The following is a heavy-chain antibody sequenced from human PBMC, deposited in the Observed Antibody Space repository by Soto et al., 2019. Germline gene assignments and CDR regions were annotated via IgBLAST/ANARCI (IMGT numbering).Heavy chain of an antibody. CDR3: ERGQWLETYFNWFDP. Sequence: HSQTLSLTCAISGDSVSSNSAAWNWIRQSPSRGLEWLGRTYYRSKWYNDYAVSVKSRITINPDTSKNQFSLQLNSVTPEDTAVDSCERGQWLETYFNWFDPGGQGTLVTVSS. D-gene: IGHD6-19*01. J-gene: IGHJ5*02. V-gene: IGHV6-1*01. CDR2: TYYRSKWYN. CDR1: GDSVSSNSAA.